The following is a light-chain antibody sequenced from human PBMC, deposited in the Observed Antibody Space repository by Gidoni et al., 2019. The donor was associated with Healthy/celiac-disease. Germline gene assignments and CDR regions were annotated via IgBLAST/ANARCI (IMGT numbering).Light chain of an antibody. CDR2: AAS. V-gene: IGKV1-39*01. CDR1: KSISSY. Sequence: DIQMTQCPPSLSASVGDRVTITCRASKSISSYLNWYQQKPGKAPKLLIYAASSLQSGVPARFSGSGSGTDFTLTISSLQPEDFATYYCQQSYSTPRTFGQGTKVEIK. J-gene: IGKJ1*01. CDR3: QQSYSTPRT.